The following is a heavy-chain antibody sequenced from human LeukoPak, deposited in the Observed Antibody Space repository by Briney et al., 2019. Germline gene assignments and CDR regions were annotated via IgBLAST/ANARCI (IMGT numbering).Heavy chain of an antibody. D-gene: IGHD2-8*02. CDR2: ISGSGGDT. V-gene: IGHV3-23*01. CDR1: GFTFSNYA. Sequence: PGGSLRLSCAASGFTFSNYAMSWVRHAPGKGLEGVSDISGSGGDTYYADSVKGRFTISRDTSKNTLYLQMNSLRAEDTAVYYCANLVSSWGQGTLVTVSS. CDR3: ANLVSS. J-gene: IGHJ4*02.